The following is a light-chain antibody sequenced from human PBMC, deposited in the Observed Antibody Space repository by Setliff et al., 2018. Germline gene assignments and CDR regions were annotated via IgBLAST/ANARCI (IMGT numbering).Light chain of an antibody. Sequence: QSALTQPASVSGSPGQSITISCTGTSSDIGGYNFVSWYQQHPGKAPQLIIYDVTHRPSGVSNRFSGSKSGNTASLTISGLQAEDEADYYCNSYSRPKTVVFGSGTKVTVL. CDR2: DVT. V-gene: IGLV2-14*01. CDR1: SSDIGGYNF. J-gene: IGLJ1*01. CDR3: NSYSRPKTVV.